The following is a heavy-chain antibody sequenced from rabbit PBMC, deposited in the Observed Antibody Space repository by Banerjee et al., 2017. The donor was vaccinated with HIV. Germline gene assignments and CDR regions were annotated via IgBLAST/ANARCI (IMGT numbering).Heavy chain of an antibody. J-gene: IGHJ4*01. CDR3: ARDLAGVIGWNFGL. Sequence: QEQLEESGGDLVKPEGSLTLTCTASGFSFSSSYYMCWVRQAPGKGLEWIGCIATGSSGSTYYATWAKGRFTISKTSSTTVTLQMTSLTAADTATYFCARDLAGVIGWNFGLWGPGTLVTVS. CDR2: IATGSSGST. V-gene: IGHV1S45*01. CDR1: GFSFSSSYY. D-gene: IGHD4-1*01.